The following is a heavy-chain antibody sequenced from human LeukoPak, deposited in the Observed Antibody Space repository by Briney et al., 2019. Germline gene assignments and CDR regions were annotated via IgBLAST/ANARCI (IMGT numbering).Heavy chain of an antibody. D-gene: IGHD3-9*01. J-gene: IGHJ4*02. V-gene: IGHV3-23*01. CDR2: ISGNGGST. CDR1: GFTFSSFP. CDR3: AKVVDSYYFDY. Sequence: PGGSLRLSCAASGFTFSSFPMSWVRQAPGKGLERVSAISGNGGSTYYADSVKGRFTISRDNSKNTLYLQMNSLRAEDTAIYYCAKVVDSYYFDYWGQGSLVTVSS.